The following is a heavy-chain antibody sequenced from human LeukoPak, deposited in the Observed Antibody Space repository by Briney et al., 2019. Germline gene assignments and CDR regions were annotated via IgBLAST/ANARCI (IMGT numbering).Heavy chain of an antibody. CDR3: ARDDSIAVAGTFDY. D-gene: IGHD6-19*01. CDR2: ISYDGSNK. Sequence: GGSLRLSCAASGFTFSSYWMHWVRQAPGKGLEWVAVISYDGSNKYYADSVKGRFTISRDNSKNTLYLQMNSLRAEDTAVYYCARDDSIAVAGTFDYWGQGTLVTVSS. V-gene: IGHV3-30-3*01. J-gene: IGHJ4*02. CDR1: GFTFSSYW.